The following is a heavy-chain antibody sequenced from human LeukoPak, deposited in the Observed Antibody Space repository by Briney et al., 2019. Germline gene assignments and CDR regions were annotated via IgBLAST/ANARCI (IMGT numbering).Heavy chain of an antibody. CDR3: AKVSGGGLYYDGMDV. Sequence: GGSLRLSCAASGFTFSSYSMNWVRQAPGKGLEWVSSISSSSSYIYYADSVKGRFTISRDSSKNTLYLQMNSLRAEDTAVYYCAKVSGGGLYYDGMDVWGQGTTVTVSS. CDR2: ISSSSSYI. J-gene: IGHJ6*02. CDR1: GFTFSSYS. D-gene: IGHD1-14*01. V-gene: IGHV3-21*04.